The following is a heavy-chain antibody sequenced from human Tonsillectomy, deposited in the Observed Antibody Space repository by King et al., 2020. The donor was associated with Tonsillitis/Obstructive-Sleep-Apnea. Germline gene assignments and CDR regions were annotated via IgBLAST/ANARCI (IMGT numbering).Heavy chain of an antibody. V-gene: IGHV3-33*01. CDR2: IWYDGSNT. Sequence: VQLVESGGSVVQPGRSLRLSCAAAGFTFSSYGMHWVRQAPGKGLAWVAVIWYDGSNTYYSDSVKGRFTISRDNSKNTLYLQMNSLRAEDTAVYYCARAQDSSGYFAASYFDYWGQGTLVTVSS. CDR1: GFTFSSYG. D-gene: IGHD3-22*01. CDR3: ARAQDSSGYFAASYFDY. J-gene: IGHJ4*02.